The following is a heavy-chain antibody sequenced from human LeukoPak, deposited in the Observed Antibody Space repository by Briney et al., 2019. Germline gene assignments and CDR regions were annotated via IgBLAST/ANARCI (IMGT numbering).Heavy chain of an antibody. J-gene: IGHJ6*02. V-gene: IGHV4-39*07. CDR3: ARGSPRYFDWLLYRGAPYGMDV. Sequence: TSETLSLTCTVSGGSISSSSSYWGWIRQPPGKGLEWIGEINHSGSTNYNPSLKSRVTISVDTSKNQFSLKLSSVTAADTAVYYCARGSPRYFDWLLYRGAPYGMDVWGQGTTVTVSS. D-gene: IGHD3-9*01. CDR2: INHSGST. CDR1: GGSISSSSSY.